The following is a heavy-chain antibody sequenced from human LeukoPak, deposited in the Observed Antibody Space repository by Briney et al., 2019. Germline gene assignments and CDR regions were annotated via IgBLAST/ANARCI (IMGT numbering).Heavy chain of an antibody. V-gene: IGHV4-39*07. Sequence: PSETLSLTCTVSGGSISSSSYYWGWIRQPPGKGLEWIGSIYYSGSTYYNPSLKSRVTISVDTSKNQFSLKLSSVTAADTAVYYCARARRRPQRSLDYWGQGTLVTVSS. CDR3: ARARRRPQRSLDY. CDR2: IYYSGST. J-gene: IGHJ4*02. D-gene: IGHD6-25*01. CDR1: GGSISSSSYY.